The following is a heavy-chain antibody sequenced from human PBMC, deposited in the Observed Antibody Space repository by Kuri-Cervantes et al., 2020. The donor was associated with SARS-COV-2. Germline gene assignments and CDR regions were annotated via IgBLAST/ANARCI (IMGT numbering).Heavy chain of an antibody. CDR3: ATPSYYDSSGSYDAFDI. J-gene: IGHJ3*02. CDR1: GYTFTGYY. D-gene: IGHD3-22*01. V-gene: IGHV1-2*02. CDR2: INPNSGGT. Sequence: ASVKDSCKASGYTFTGYYMHWVRQAPGQGLEWMGWINPNSGGTNYAQKFQGRVTMTRDTSISTAYMELSRLRSDGTAVYYCATPSYYDSSGSYDAFDIWGQGTMVTVSS.